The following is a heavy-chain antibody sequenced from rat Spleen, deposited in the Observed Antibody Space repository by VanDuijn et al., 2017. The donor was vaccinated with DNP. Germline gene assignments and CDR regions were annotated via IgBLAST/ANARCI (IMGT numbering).Heavy chain of an antibody. V-gene: IGHV5S13*01. J-gene: IGHJ2*01. Sequence: EVQLVESGGGLVQPGRSLKLSCAASGFTFSNYGMAWVRQAPTKGLEWVASITNSGGSTYYRDSVKGRFTISRDNAKSTLYLQMDSLRSEDTATYYCTTQTTPFDYWGQGVMVTVSS. D-gene: IGHD3-4*01. CDR1: GFTFSNYG. CDR3: TTQTTPFDY. CDR2: ITNSGGST.